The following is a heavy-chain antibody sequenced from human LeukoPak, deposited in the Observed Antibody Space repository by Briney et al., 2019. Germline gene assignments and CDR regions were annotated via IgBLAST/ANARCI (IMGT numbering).Heavy chain of an antibody. Sequence: GKSLRLSCAASGFSFNNYAMYWVRQAPGKGLEWVAVISYDGNIIYYADSVKGRFTISRDNSKNTLDLQVNSLRTEDTAVYYCATERGGSTGRSFDYWGQGTLVTVSS. D-gene: IGHD3-16*01. CDR2: ISYDGNII. CDR1: GFSFNNYA. CDR3: ATERGGSTGRSFDY. J-gene: IGHJ4*02. V-gene: IGHV3-30*04.